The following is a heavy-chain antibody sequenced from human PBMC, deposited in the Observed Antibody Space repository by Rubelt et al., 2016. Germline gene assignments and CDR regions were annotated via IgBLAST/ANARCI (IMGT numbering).Heavy chain of an antibody. CDR1: GYTFTSYG. J-gene: IGHJ4*02. CDR3: ARDAVATGSFDY. V-gene: IGHV1-18*01. D-gene: IGHD5-12*01. CDR2: ISAYNGNT. Sequence: QVQLVQSGAEVKKPGASVKVSCKASGYTFTSYGISWVRQAPGQGLEWMGWISAYNGNTNHAQKVQGINTMTTETSTRSAFMERRGPRSDDPSVYYCARDAVATGSFDYWGQGTLVTVSS.